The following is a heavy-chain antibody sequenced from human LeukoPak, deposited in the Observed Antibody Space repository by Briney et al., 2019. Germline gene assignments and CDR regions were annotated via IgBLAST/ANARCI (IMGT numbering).Heavy chain of an antibody. CDR2: VYGDGRDK. Sequence: GGSLRLSCRASGYTFGTYSMTWFRQAPGKGLEWVSGVYGDGRDKFYADSVKGRFTISRDNSKNTLYMYMNSLRAEDAAVYYCVKAASGGWYDTNFDYWGQGTLVTVSS. CDR1: GYTFGTYS. CDR3: VKAASGGWYDTNFDY. J-gene: IGHJ4*02. D-gene: IGHD6-19*01. V-gene: IGHV3-23*01.